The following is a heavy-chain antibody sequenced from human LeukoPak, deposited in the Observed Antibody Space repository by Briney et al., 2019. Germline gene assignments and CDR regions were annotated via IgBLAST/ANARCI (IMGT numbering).Heavy chain of an antibody. D-gene: IGHD4-17*01. CDR1: GGSISSSSYY. CDR3: VASVTRQYFDY. Sequence: SETLSLTCTVSGGSISSSSYYWGWIRQPPGKGLEWIGRIYTSGSTNYNPSLKSRVTMSVDTSKNQFSLKLSSVTAADTAVYYCVASVTRQYFDYWGQGTLVTVSS. CDR2: IYTSGST. V-gene: IGHV4-39*07. J-gene: IGHJ4*02.